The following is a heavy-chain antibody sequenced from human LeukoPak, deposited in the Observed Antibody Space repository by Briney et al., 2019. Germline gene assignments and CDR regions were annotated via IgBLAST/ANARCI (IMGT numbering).Heavy chain of an antibody. Sequence: GGCLRLSCAASGFTVSTKYMSWVRQAPGKGLEWVSILYSGSGTYYADSVKGRFTISRDSSKNILSLQMNNLRAEDTAVYYCARVGDHFHWYLDLWGRGSLVTVSS. CDR3: ARVGDHFHWYLDL. V-gene: IGHV3-53*01. J-gene: IGHJ2*01. CDR2: LYSGSGT. D-gene: IGHD3-10*01. CDR1: GFTVSTKY.